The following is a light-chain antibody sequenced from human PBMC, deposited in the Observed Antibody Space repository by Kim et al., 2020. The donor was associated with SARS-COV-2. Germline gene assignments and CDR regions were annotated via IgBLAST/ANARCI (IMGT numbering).Light chain of an antibody. J-gene: IGKJ5*01. Sequence: ASGGDRVTITCQASQDISNYLNWYQQRPGKAPKLLIYDASNLKTRVPSRFSGSGSGTHFTFTISNLQPEDIAAYYCQQYDNLPITFGQGTRLEIK. V-gene: IGKV1-33*01. CDR2: DAS. CDR1: QDISNY. CDR3: QQYDNLPIT.